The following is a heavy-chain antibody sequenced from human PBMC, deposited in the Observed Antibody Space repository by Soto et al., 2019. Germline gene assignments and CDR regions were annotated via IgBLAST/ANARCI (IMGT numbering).Heavy chain of an antibody. J-gene: IGHJ5*02. Sequence: EVQLVESGGGLVKPGGSLRLSCAASGFTFSSYSMNWVRQAPGKGLEWVSSISSSSSYIYYADSVKGRFTISRDNAKNSLYRQTNSLRAEATAVYYCARSPTPNCFDPWGQGPLVTVPS. CDR2: ISSSSSYI. CDR1: GFTFSSYS. CDR3: ARSPTPNCFDP. V-gene: IGHV3-21*01.